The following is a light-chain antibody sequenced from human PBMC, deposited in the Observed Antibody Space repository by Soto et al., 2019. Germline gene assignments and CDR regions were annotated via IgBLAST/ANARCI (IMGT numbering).Light chain of an antibody. Sequence: EVVLTQSPATLSLSPGERASLSCRASQSVNTYLAWYQQKPGQAPRLLIYDASNRATGIPARFSGSGSGTDFTLTISSLEPEDFAVYYCHQRYNWPPITFGQGTRLEI. CDR3: HQRYNWPPIT. CDR2: DAS. CDR1: QSVNTY. J-gene: IGKJ5*01. V-gene: IGKV3-11*01.